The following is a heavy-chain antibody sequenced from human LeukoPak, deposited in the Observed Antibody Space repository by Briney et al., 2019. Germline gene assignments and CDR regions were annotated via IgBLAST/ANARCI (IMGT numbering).Heavy chain of an antibody. CDR2: IYYSGST. CDR1: GGSISSSSYY. J-gene: IGHJ3*02. CDR3: ARLPSDDAFDI. Sequence: SETLSLTCTVSGGSISSSSYYWGWFRQPPGQGLEWIGSIYYSGSTYYNPSLKSRVTIYVDTSKNQFSLKLSSVTAADTAVYYCARLPSDDAFDIWGQGTMVTVSS. V-gene: IGHV4-39*01.